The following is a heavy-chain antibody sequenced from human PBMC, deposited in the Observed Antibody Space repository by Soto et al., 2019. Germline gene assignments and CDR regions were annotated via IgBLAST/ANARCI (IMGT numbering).Heavy chain of an antibody. D-gene: IGHD2-2*02. Sequence: EVQLVESGGGLVQPGGSLRLPCAASGFTFPSYWMSWVRQAPGEGLEWVANIKPDGSEKYYVDSVKGRFTISRDNAKNLLYLQMNSLRAEDTAVYYCVRVLGDLVAASIPVPYFDYWGQGTLVTVSS. CDR1: GFTFPSYW. CDR3: VRVLGDLVAASIPVPYFDY. J-gene: IGHJ4*02. V-gene: IGHV3-7*01. CDR2: IKPDGSEK.